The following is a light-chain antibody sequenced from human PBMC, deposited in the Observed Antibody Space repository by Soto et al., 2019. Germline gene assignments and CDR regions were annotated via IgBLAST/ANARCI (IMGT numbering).Light chain of an antibody. CDR1: QSISSH. J-gene: IGKJ4*01. CDR2: DAS. CDR3: QQRPNGPLT. V-gene: IGKV3-11*01. Sequence: EIVLTQSPATLSLSPGERATLSCRASQSISSHLVWYQQKLGQAPRLLIYDASNRATGIPARFSGSGSGTDFTLTISSLEPEDFAGYYCQQRPNGPLTVGGGTRVEIK.